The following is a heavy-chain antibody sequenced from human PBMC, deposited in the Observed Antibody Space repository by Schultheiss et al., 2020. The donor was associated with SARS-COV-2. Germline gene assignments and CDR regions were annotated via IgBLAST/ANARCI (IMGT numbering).Heavy chain of an antibody. CDR1: GGSISSGGYY. CDR3: ARQPNSGSLPFDY. V-gene: IGHV4-31*03. Sequence: SQTLSLTCTVSGGSISSGGYYWSWIRQHPGKGLEWIGYIYYSGSTYYNPSLKSRVTISVDTSKNQFSLKLSSVTAADTAVYYCARQPNSGSLPFDYWGQGTLVTVSS. D-gene: IGHD1-26*01. J-gene: IGHJ4*02. CDR2: IYYSGST.